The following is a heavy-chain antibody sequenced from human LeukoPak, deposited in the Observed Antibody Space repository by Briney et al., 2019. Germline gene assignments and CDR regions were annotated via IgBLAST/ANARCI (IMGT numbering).Heavy chain of an antibody. Sequence: GGSLRLSRAASGFTFDDYAMHWVRQAPGKGLEWVSLISGDGGSTYYADSVKGRFAISRDNSKNSLYLQMNSLRTEDTALYYCAKASFQFDFFDYWGQGTLVTDSS. CDR1: GFTFDDYA. CDR2: ISGDGGST. V-gene: IGHV3-43*02. CDR3: AKASFQFDFFDY. D-gene: IGHD3-16*01. J-gene: IGHJ4*02.